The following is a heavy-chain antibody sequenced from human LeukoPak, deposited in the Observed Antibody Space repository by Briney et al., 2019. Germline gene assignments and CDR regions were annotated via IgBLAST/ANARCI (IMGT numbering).Heavy chain of an antibody. CDR2: INPNSGGT. D-gene: IGHD3-10*01. J-gene: IGHJ5*02. Sequence: ASVKVSCKASGYTFTGYYMHWVRQAPGQGLEWMGWINPNSGGTNYAQKFQGRVTMTRDTSISTAYMELSRLRSDDTAVYYCARDRITMVRGVYWFDPWGQGTLVTVSS. V-gene: IGHV1-2*02. CDR3: ARDRITMVRGVYWFDP. CDR1: GYTFTGYY.